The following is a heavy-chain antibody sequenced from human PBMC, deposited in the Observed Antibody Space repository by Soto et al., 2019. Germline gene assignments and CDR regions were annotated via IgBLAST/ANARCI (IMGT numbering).Heavy chain of an antibody. J-gene: IGHJ6*04. CDR1: GGTFGRYT. V-gene: IGHV1-69*08. Sequence: QVQLVQSGAEVKKPGSSVKVSCKASGGTFGRYTLSWVRQAPGQGLEWMGWIIPILETANYARRFQGRLTITADTSTGTAHMDLSGLKSDDTGVYYCARGGKLGGDLDVWGKGTPVTVSS. CDR2: IIPILETA. D-gene: IGHD3-10*01. CDR3: ARGGKLGGDLDV.